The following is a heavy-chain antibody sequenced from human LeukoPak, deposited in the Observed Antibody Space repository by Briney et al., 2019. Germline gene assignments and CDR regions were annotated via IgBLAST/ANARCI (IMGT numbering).Heavy chain of an antibody. V-gene: IGHV1-2*02. D-gene: IGHD3-22*01. Sequence: ASVKVSCKASGYTFTGYYMHWVRQAPGQGLEWMGWINPNSGGTNYAQKFQGRVTMTRDTSISTAYMELSRLRSDDTAVYYCARVPWSYYDSSGYYSREYFQHWGQGTLVTVSP. CDR2: INPNSGGT. CDR3: ARVPWSYYDSSGYYSREYFQH. CDR1: GYTFTGYY. J-gene: IGHJ1*01.